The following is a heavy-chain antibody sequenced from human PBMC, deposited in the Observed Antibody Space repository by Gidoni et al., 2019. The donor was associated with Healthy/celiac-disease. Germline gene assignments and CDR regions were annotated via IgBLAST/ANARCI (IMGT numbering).Heavy chain of an antibody. CDR2: TYYSGST. Sequence: QLQPQESCPGLVKTSETLSLTCTVSGGSISSSSYYGGWIRQPPGEGVEWIGSTYYSGSTYYNPSVKSRVTISVDTSKSQFSLKLSSVTAADTAVYYCARRPLGNGYGLRDVWGKGTTVTVSS. CDR1: GGSISSSSYY. J-gene: IGHJ6*04. V-gene: IGHV4-39*01. CDR3: ARRPLGNGYGLRDV. D-gene: IGHD5-18*01.